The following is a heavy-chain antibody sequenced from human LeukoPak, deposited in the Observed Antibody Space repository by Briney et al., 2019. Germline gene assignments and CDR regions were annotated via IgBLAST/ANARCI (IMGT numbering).Heavy chain of an antibody. D-gene: IGHD2-15*01. CDR2: IYYGGST. CDR3: ARQSDSPISNAFDI. V-gene: IGHV4-39*01. CDR1: GGSISSSSYY. Sequence: PSETLSLTCTVSGGSISSSSYYWGWIRQPPGKGLGWIGSIYYGGSTYYNPSLKSRVTISVDTSKNQFSLKLSSVTAADTAVYYCARQSDSPISNAFDIWGQGTMVTVSS. J-gene: IGHJ3*02.